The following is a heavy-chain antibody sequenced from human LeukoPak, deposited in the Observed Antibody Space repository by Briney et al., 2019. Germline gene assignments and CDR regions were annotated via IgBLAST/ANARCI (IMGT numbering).Heavy chain of an antibody. CDR3: GAAAGPDAFDI. V-gene: IGHV4-4*02. J-gene: IGHJ3*02. D-gene: IGHD6-13*01. CDR1: GFSFSSYG. Sequence: GSLRLSCGASGFSFSSYGLHWVRQPPGKGLEWIGEIYHSGSTNYNPSLKSRVTISVDKSKNQFSLKLSSVTAADTAVYYCGAAAGPDAFDIWGQGTMVTVSS. CDR2: IYHSGST.